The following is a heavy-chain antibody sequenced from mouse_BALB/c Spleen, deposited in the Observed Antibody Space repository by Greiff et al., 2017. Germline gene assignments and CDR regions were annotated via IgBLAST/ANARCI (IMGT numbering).Heavy chain of an antibody. D-gene: IGHD1-1*01. V-gene: IGHV1-54*03. CDR3: ARHGSSYGDD. J-gene: IGHJ4*01. CDR1: GYAFTNYL. CDR2: INPGSGGT. Sequence: VQLQQSGAELVRPGTSVKVSCKASGYAFTNYLIEWVKQRPGQGLEWIGVINPGSGGTNYNEKFKGKATLTADKSSSTAYMQLSSLTSDDSAVYFCARHGSSYGDDWGQGTSVTVSS.